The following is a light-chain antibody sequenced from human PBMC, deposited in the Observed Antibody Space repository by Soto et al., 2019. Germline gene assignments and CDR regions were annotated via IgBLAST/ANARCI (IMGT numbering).Light chain of an antibody. CDR3: QQYYSSQIT. Sequence: EIVLTQSPGTLSLSPGERATLSCRASQSVSSSFLAWYQQKPGQAPRLLIYGASSRATGIPDRFSSSGSGTDFTLTISRLEPEDFAVYYCQQYYSSQITFGQGTRLEIK. V-gene: IGKV3-20*01. CDR2: GAS. CDR1: QSVSSSF. J-gene: IGKJ5*01.